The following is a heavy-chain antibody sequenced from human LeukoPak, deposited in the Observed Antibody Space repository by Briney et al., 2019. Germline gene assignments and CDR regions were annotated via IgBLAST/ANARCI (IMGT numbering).Heavy chain of an antibody. CDR3: ARELSQVPNAFDI. CDR2: IYSGGST. J-gene: IGHJ3*02. Sequence: GGSLRLSCAASGFTVSSNYMSWVRQAPGKGLEWVSVIYSGGSTYYADSVKGRFTISRDNSKNTLYLQMNSLRAEDTAVYYCARELSQVPNAFDIWGQGTMVTVSS. CDR1: GFTVSSNY. V-gene: IGHV3-53*01. D-gene: IGHD1-1*01.